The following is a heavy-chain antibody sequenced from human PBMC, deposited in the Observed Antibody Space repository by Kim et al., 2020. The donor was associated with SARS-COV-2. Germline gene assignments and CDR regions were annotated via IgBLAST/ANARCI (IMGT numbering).Heavy chain of an antibody. J-gene: IGHJ5*02. CDR1: GGTFSSYA. V-gene: IGHV1-69*04. CDR2: IIPILGIA. D-gene: IGHD3-3*01. Sequence: SVKVSCKASGGTFSSYAISWVRQAPGQGLEWMGRIIPILGIANYAQNFQGRVTITADKSTSTAYMELSSLRSEDTAVYYCARDKTEVTIFGVVTHNWFDPWGQGTLVTVSS. CDR3: ARDKTEVTIFGVVTHNWFDP.